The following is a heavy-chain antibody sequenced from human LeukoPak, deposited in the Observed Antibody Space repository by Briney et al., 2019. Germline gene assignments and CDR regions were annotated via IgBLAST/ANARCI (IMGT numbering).Heavy chain of an antibody. D-gene: IGHD6-13*01. CDR2: ISYDGSNE. V-gene: IGHV3-30*18. CDR3: AKEEAADGDAFDI. J-gene: IGHJ3*02. Sequence: PGGSLRLSCAASGFTSSSYGMHWVRQAPGKGLEWVTVISYDGSNEYFADSVKGRFTISRDNSKNTLYLQMSSLRAEDTAVYYCAKEEAADGDAFDIWGQGTMVTVSS. CDR1: GFTSSSYG.